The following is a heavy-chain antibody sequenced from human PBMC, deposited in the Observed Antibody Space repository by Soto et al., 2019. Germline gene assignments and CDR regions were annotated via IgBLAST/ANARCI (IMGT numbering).Heavy chain of an antibody. CDR2: INYSGSI. D-gene: IGHD3-3*01. CDR3: ARVDHVESWFYGMDV. V-gene: IGHV4-30-4*08. CDR1: GGSITSNNYY. J-gene: IGHJ6*02. Sequence: PSETLSLTCAVSGGSITSNNYYWSWIRQPPGKGLEWIGYINYSGSIYYNLSLKSRVTMSVDMSKNQFSLNVISVTAADTAVYFCARVDHVESWFYGMDVWGPGTTVTVSS.